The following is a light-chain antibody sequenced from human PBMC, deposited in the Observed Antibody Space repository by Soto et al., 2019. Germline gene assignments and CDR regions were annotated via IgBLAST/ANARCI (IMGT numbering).Light chain of an antibody. CDR3: KKYGKTSWT. J-gene: IGKJ1*01. Sequence: EIVLTQSPGTLSLSPGEGATLSCRASQSVSTNFFAWYQQKPGRAPRLLIDGASTRATGIPDRFSGSGSGTDSTLTISRLELKNFAVYYCKKYGKTSWTLGQGTKVDIK. CDR2: GAS. CDR1: QSVSTNF. V-gene: IGKV3-20*01.